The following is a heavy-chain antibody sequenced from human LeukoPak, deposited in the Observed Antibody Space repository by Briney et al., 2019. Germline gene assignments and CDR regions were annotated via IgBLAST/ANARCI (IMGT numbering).Heavy chain of an antibody. D-gene: IGHD6-19*01. Sequence: SETLSLTCAVYGGSFSGYYWSWIRQPPGKGLEWIGEINHSGSTNYNPSLKSRVTISVDTSKNQFSLKLSSVTAADTAVYYCARVLYSSGWYEIEYWGQGTLVTVSS. CDR2: INHSGST. J-gene: IGHJ4*02. CDR1: GGSFSGYY. CDR3: ARVLYSSGWYEIEY. V-gene: IGHV4-34*01.